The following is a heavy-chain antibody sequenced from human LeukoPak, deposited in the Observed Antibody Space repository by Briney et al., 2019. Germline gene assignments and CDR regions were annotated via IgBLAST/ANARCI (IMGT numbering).Heavy chain of an antibody. CDR1: GFNFNTYT. V-gene: IGHV3-21*03. D-gene: IGHD5-12*01. CDR3: ARDWESGYDPSDLFDY. CDR2: ISSDSSYI. J-gene: IGHJ4*02. Sequence: GGSLRLSCAASGFNFNTYTMNWVRQAPGKGLEWVSSISSDSSYIYYADAVHGRFTVSRDNAKYSLYLQMNSLRAEDTAVYYCARDWESGYDPSDLFDYWGQGTLVTVSS.